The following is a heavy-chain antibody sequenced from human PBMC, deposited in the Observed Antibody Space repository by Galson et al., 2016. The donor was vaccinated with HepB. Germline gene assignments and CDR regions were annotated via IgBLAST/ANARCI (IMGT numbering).Heavy chain of an antibody. CDR3: CVDTAMDYVFDY. CDR2: ISRGSGYI. D-gene: IGHD5-18*01. V-gene: IGHV3-21*01. Sequence: SLRLSCAASGFTFSTYNMNWVRQAPGKGLEWVSSISRGSGYIYYADSVKGRFTISRDNAKNSLYQQMNSLRAEDTAVYYCCVDTAMDYVFDYWGQGTLVTVSS. J-gene: IGHJ4*02. CDR1: GFTFSTYN.